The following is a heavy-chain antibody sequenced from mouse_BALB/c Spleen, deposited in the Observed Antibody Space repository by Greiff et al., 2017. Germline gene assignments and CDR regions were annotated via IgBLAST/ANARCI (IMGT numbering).Heavy chain of an antibody. CDR1: GYSFTGYT. J-gene: IGHJ2*01. CDR2: INPYNGGT. CDR3: ARWGNYVGDYFDY. V-gene: IGHV1-18*01. Sequence: VQLKESGPELVKPGASMKISCKASGYSFTGYTMNWVKQSHGKNLEWIGLINPYNGGTSYNQKFKGKATLTVDKSSSTAYMELLSLTSEDSAVYYCARWGNYVGDYFDYWGQGTTLTVSS. D-gene: IGHD2-1*01.